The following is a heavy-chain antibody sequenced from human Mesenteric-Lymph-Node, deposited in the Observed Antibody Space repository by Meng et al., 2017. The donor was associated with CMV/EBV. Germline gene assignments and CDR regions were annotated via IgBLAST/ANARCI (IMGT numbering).Heavy chain of an antibody. CDR2: IKQDGSAQ. Sequence: GVLKISCAASEFTFSDYWMSWLRQTQGKGLEWVAMIKQDGSAQYYADSVKGRFTISRDNAKNSLYLHLNSLRVEDTAVYYCARDCGYDISGPRMDVWGQGTTVTVSS. CDR1: EFTFSDYW. D-gene: IGHD3-9*01. CDR3: ARDCGYDISGPRMDV. J-gene: IGHJ6*02. V-gene: IGHV3-7*01.